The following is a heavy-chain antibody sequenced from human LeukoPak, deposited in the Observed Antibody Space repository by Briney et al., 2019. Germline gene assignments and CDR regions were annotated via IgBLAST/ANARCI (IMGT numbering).Heavy chain of an antibody. J-gene: IGHJ3*02. V-gene: IGHV4-59*01. Sequence: SETLSLTCTVSGASISSYFWTWIRQSPGKGLEWIGYVSNIGSTNYNPSLKSRVTISGDTSKNQFSLKLSSVTAADTAVYYCTRDRSALDTWGQGTMVTVSS. CDR1: GASISSYF. CDR3: TRDRSALDT. CDR2: VSNIGST.